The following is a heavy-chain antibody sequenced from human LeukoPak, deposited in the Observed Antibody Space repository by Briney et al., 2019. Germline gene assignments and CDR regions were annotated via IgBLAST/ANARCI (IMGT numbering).Heavy chain of an antibody. J-gene: IGHJ4*02. CDR3: ARDPRGGYYFDY. CDR2: IIPILGIA. D-gene: IGHD3-10*01. V-gene: IGHV1-69*04. CDR1: GYTFTGYY. Sequence: ASVKVSCKASGYTFTGYYMHWVRQAPGQGLEWMGRIIPILGIANYAQKFQGRVTITADKSTSTAYMELSSLRSEDTAVYYCARDPRGGYYFDYWGQGTLVTVSS.